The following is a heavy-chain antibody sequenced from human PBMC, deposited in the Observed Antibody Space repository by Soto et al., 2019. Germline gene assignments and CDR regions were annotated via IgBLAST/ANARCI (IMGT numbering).Heavy chain of an antibody. CDR2: INAVNGNT. D-gene: IGHD1-26*01. CDR3: VRDVGATGD. Sequence: QVQLVQSGAEVKKPGASVKVSCKASGYTFTSYAMHWVRQAPGQRLERMGWINAVNGNTKYSQKFQGRVTITRDTSASTAYLELSSLRSEDTAVYYCVRDVGATGDWGQGTLVTVSS. J-gene: IGHJ1*01. V-gene: IGHV1-3*01. CDR1: GYTFTSYA.